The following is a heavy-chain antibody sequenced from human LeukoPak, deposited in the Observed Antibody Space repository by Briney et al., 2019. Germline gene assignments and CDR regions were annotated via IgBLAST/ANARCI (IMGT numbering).Heavy chain of an antibody. D-gene: IGHD1-26*01. V-gene: IGHV4-39*01. J-gene: IGHJ5*02. CDR3: ARRVGLDWFDP. CDR2: IYYSGST. CDR1: GGSISSGDYY. Sequence: SQTLSLTCTVSGGSISSGDYYWGWIRQPPGKGLEWIGSIYYSGSTYYNPSLKGRVTISVDTSKNQFSLKLSSVTAADTAVYYCARRVGLDWFDPWGQGTLVTVSS.